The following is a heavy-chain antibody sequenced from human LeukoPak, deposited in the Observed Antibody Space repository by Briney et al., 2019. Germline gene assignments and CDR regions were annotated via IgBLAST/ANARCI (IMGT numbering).Heavy chain of an antibody. D-gene: IGHD5-18*01. Sequence: PGGSLRFSCAASGFTFSSYSMNWVRQAPGKGLEWVSAISGSGGSTYYADSMKGRFTISRDNFKNTLYLEMNSLRAEDTAVYYCAKENGYSYGWVAWDYYYYMDVWGKGTTVTASS. CDR2: ISGSGGST. J-gene: IGHJ6*03. CDR3: AKENGYSYGWVAWDYYYYMDV. V-gene: IGHV3-23*01. CDR1: GFTFSSYS.